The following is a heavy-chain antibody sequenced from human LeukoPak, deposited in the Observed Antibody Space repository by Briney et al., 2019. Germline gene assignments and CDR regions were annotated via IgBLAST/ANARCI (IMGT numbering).Heavy chain of an antibody. V-gene: IGHV3-23*01. D-gene: IGHD6-13*01. Sequence: GGSLRLSCAASGFTFSSYAMSWVRQAPGKGLEWVSAISGSGGSTYYADSVKGRFTISRDNSKNTLYLQMNSLRAEDTAVYYCARDSRDSSSWYWHWFDPWGEGSLLTVSS. CDR1: GFTFSSYA. CDR2: ISGSGGST. CDR3: ARDSRDSSSWYWHWFDP. J-gene: IGHJ5*02.